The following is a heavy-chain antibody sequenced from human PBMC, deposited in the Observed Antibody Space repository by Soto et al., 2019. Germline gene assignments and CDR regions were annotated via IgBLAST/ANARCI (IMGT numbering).Heavy chain of an antibody. Sequence: EVQLVESGGGLVQVGGSLRISCTASGFSFSSYSIHWVRQTPGRGPEYVAVIGGRGTTTFYADSVKGRFTISRDNSKNTVYLQMDSLKSEYMATYYCARETGAPGLWYFDLWGRGTLVTISS. CDR1: GFSFSSYS. D-gene: IGHD1-26*01. V-gene: IGHV3-64*07. J-gene: IGHJ2*01. CDR3: ARETGAPGLWYFDL. CDR2: IGGRGTTT.